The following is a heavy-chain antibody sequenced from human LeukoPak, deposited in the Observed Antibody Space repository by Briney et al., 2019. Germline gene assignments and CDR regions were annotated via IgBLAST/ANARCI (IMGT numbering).Heavy chain of an antibody. CDR3: ARMGVAAVED. CDR1: GYSFTSFW. J-gene: IGHJ4*02. Sequence: GESLKISCKGSGYSFTSFWIGWVRQKPGKGLEWMGIIYPGDPDTRYSPSFQGQVTISVDKSISTAYLQWSSLKASDTAMYYCARMGVAAVEDWGQGTLVTVSS. CDR2: IYPGDPDT. D-gene: IGHD6-13*01. V-gene: IGHV5-51*01.